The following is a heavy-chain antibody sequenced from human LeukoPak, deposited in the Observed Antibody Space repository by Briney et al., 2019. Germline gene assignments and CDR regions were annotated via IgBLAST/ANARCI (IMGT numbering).Heavy chain of an antibody. V-gene: IGHV3-72*01. J-gene: IGHJ4*02. CDR2: IGNKVNTYTT. CDR1: GFTFSDHY. CDR3: TRRRFYFDY. Sequence: GGSLRLSCAASGFTFSDHYMDWVRQAPGKGLEWVGRIGNKVNTYTTEYAASVKGRFTISRDDSKNSLYLQMNSLKTEDTAVYYCTRRRFYFDYWGQGTLVTVS.